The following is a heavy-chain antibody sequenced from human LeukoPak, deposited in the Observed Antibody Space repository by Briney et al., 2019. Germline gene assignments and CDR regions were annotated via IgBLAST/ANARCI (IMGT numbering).Heavy chain of an antibody. J-gene: IGHJ3*01. CDR2: ISKTSSHT. Sequence: GGSLRLSCAASGFSFSDYYMSWIRQAPGKGLEWVSYISKTSSHTNYADSVEGRFTISRDNAKSSLYLQMNSLRPEDTAVYFCAKRRNYGGFGSLDVFDVWGQGTLVTVSS. CDR1: GFSFSDYY. D-gene: IGHD4-23*01. CDR3: AKRRNYGGFGSLDVFDV. V-gene: IGHV3-11*03.